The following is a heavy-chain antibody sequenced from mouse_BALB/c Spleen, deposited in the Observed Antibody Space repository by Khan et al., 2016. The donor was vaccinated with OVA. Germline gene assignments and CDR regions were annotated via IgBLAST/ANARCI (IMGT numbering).Heavy chain of an antibody. CDR1: GFSLTDYG. V-gene: IGHV2-6-5*01. J-gene: IGHJ4*01. CDR3: AKGVWSYYITLDY. Sequence: VQLVESGPGLVAPSQSLSITCTVSGFSLTDYGVSWIRQPPGKGLEWLGVIWGGGSTYYNSALKSRLSISKDNSESQVFLKMNSLQTDATAKYYCAKGVWSYYITLDYWGQGTSVTVSS. CDR2: IWGGGST. D-gene: IGHD1-1*02.